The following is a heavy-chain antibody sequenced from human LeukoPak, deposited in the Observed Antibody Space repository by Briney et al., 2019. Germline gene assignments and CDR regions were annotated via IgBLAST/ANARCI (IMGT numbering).Heavy chain of an antibody. V-gene: IGHV3-11*04. CDR3: ARMPPYGSGSSYNPLNYYYYYMDV. J-gene: IGHJ6*03. CDR1: GFTFSDYY. CDR2: ISSSGSTI. Sequence: GGSLRLSCAASGFTFSDYYMSSIRQAPGKGLEWVSYISSSGSTIYYADSVKGRFTISRDNAKNLLYLQMNSLRAEDTAVYYCARMPPYGSGSSYNPLNYYYYYMDVWGKGTTVTVSS. D-gene: IGHD3-10*01.